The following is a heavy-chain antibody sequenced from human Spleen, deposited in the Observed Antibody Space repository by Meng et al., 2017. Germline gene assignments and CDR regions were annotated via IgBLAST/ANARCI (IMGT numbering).Heavy chain of an antibody. Sequence: GESLKISCAASGFTFSSSAMHWVRQAPGKGLEWVAVIWYDESNKYYADSVKGRFTISRDNSRNTLYLQMNSLRAEDTAVYYCAKGMYYYGSGSYSIVDYWGQGTLVTVSS. CDR3: AKGMYYYGSGSYSIVDY. D-gene: IGHD3-10*01. J-gene: IGHJ4*02. CDR1: GFTFSSSA. CDR2: IWYDESNK. V-gene: IGHV3-33*06.